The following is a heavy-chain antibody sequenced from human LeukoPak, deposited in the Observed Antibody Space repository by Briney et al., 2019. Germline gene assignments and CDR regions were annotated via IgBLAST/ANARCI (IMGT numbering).Heavy chain of an antibody. CDR2: ISPYNGNT. V-gene: IGHV1-18*01. J-gene: IGHJ6*03. CDR3: ARGRLDIVVVPAAIRSHYYYYMDV. D-gene: IGHD2-2*03. CDR1: DTFTSFG. Sequence: GASVKVSCKASDTFTSFGFSWVRQAPGQGLEWMGWISPYNGNTNYVQKLQGRVTMTTDTSTSTAYMELRSLRSDDTAVYYCARGRLDIVVVPAAIRSHYYYYMDVWGKGTTVTVSS.